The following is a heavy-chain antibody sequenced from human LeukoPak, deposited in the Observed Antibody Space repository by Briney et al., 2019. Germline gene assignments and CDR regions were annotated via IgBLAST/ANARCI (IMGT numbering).Heavy chain of an antibody. V-gene: IGHV3-30*04. J-gene: IGHJ6*03. CDR2: ISYDGSNR. Sequence: GGSLRLSCAASGFTFSTYVMHWVRQAPGKGLEWVSVISYDGSNRYYADSVKGRFTISRDNSKNTLYLQMNSLRAEDTAVYYCAKASRFGYSYGPREYFYYMDVWGKGTTVTISS. CDR3: AKASRFGYSYGPREYFYYMDV. CDR1: GFTFSTYV. D-gene: IGHD5-18*01.